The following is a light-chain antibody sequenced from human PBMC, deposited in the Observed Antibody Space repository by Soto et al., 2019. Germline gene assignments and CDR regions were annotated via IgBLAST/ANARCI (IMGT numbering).Light chain of an antibody. J-gene: IGLJ1*01. V-gene: IGLV2-14*01. Sequence: QSALTQPASGSGSPGQSIAISCTGTSSDVGAYNSVSWYQQYPGKAPKLMIHDVSNRPSGVSNRFSGSKSGSTASLTISGLQAEDEADYYCSSYTSSSSYVFGSGTKVTVL. CDR2: DVS. CDR1: SSDVGAYNS. CDR3: SSYTSSSSYV.